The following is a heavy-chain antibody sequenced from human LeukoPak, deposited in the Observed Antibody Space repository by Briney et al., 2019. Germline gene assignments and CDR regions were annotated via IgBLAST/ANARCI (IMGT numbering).Heavy chain of an antibody. CDR2: IYHSGST. D-gene: IGHD3/OR15-3a*01. J-gene: IGHJ4*02. CDR3: ARQTGSGLFILP. Sequence: SETLSLTCTVSGGSISSSDYYWGWIRQPPGKGLEWIGTIYHSGSTYYNSSLKGRVTISVDTSKNQFSLKFNSVTAADTAVYYCARQTGSGLFILPGGQGTLVTVSS. CDR1: GGSISSSDYY. V-gene: IGHV4-39*01.